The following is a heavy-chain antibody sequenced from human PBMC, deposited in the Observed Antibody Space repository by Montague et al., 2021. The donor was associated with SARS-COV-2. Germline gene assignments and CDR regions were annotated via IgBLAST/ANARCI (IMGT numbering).Heavy chain of an antibody. V-gene: IGHV4-61*02. Sequence: TLSLTCTVSGGSTSSGSYYWSWIRQPAGKGLEWIGRISISGSTNYXXXLKSRVTISVDTSKNQFSLKLSSVTAADTAVYYCARDIAVAGLFDYWGQGTLVTVSS. J-gene: IGHJ4*02. CDR3: ARDIAVAGLFDY. CDR1: GGSTSSGSYY. CDR2: ISISGST. D-gene: IGHD6-19*01.